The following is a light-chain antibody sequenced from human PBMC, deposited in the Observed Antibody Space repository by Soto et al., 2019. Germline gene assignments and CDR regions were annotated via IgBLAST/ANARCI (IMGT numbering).Light chain of an antibody. J-gene: IGKJ3*01. CDR2: GAS. V-gene: IGKV3-20*01. Sequence: EIVLTQSPGTLSLSPGERATLSCRASQSVSSSYLAWYQQKPGQTPRLLFYGASSRATGIPDRFSGSGSGTDFTLPISRLEPEDFAVYYCKQYGSSNFTFGPGTKVDIK. CDR3: KQYGSSNFT. CDR1: QSVSSSY.